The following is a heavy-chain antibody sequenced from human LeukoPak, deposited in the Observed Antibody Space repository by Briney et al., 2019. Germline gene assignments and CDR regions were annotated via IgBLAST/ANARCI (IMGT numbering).Heavy chain of an antibody. CDR1: GFTFCRFA. J-gene: IGHJ6*02. CDR3: ARNWWDYSDNGDYHRGP. D-gene: IGHD4-17*01. CDR2: ISYDGNNK. Sequence: PGGSLRLCCAVSGFTFCRFAMHWGRQAPGKGVGYVAVISYDGNNKYYADSVKGRFNISRDNSKNTLDLQMTSLRAEDTAVYYCARNWWDYSDNGDYHRGPWGQGTRVTVAS. V-gene: IGHV3-30*04.